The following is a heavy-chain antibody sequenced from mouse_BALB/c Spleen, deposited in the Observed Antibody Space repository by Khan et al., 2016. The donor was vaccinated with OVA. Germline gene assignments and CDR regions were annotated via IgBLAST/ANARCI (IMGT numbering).Heavy chain of an antibody. D-gene: IGHD2-2*01. V-gene: IGHV1S135*01. Sequence: EVHLHQSGPELMKPGASVRISCKASGYSFTTYYIHWLMQSHGKSLEWIGYIDPFSGGTTYNQKFKGKATLTVDKSYSTAYIHLSNLTSEDSAVYYCTRHGYVAWFTYWGQGTLGTVSA. J-gene: IGHJ3*01. CDR1: GYSFTTYY. CDR3: TRHGYVAWFTY. CDR2: IDPFSGGT.